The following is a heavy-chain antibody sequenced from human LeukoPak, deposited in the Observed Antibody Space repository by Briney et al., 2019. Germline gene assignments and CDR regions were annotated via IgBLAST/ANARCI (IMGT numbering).Heavy chain of an antibody. J-gene: IGHJ4*02. CDR2: IHYSGST. D-gene: IGHD3-22*01. Sequence: SETLSLTCTVSGGSISSYYWSWIRQPPGKGLEWIGYIHYSGSTNYNPSLKSRVTISLDTSKSQFSLELRSVTAADTAFYYCARGGRTYGMIVTRWGQGTLVTVSS. V-gene: IGHV4-59*01. CDR1: GGSISSYY. CDR3: ARGGRTYGMIVTR.